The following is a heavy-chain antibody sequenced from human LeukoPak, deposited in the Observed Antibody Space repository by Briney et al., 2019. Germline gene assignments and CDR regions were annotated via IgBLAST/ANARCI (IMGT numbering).Heavy chain of an antibody. CDR2: IWYDGSNE. Sequence: GGSLRLSCAASGFAFSRYGMHWVRQAPGKGLEWVAVIWYDGSNEYYADSVKGRFTIFRDNSKNTLHLQMNSLRAEDTAVYYCARPLVGDALDYWGQGTLVTVSS. J-gene: IGHJ4*02. V-gene: IGHV3-33*01. CDR3: ARPLVGDALDY. D-gene: IGHD1-26*01. CDR1: GFAFSRYG.